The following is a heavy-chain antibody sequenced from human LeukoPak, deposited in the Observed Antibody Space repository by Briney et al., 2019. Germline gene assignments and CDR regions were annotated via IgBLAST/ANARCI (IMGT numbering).Heavy chain of an antibody. CDR1: GFTFSNYD. D-gene: IGHD6-19*01. J-gene: IGHJ5*02. Sequence: PGGSLRLSCAASGFTFSNYDMSWVRQAPGKGLEWVCSISDSGGSTYYADSVKGRFTISRDNSKNTLYLQMTNLRAADTAVYYCAKDLSRAVAADWFDPWDQGSLVTVSS. V-gene: IGHV3-23*01. CDR2: ISDSGGST. CDR3: AKDLSRAVAADWFDP.